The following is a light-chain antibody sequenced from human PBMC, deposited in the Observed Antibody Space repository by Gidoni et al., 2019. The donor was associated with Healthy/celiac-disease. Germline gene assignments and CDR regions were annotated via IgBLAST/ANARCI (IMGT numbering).Light chain of an antibody. CDR3: CSYAVSSTFV. Sequence: QSALTPPASVSGSLALSITISCTGTSSDVLSYNLVSWYQQHPGKAPKLMIYEGSKRPSGFSNRFSGSKSGNTASLTISGLQAEDEADYYCCSYAVSSTFVFGTGTKVTVL. CDR1: SSDVLSYNL. V-gene: IGLV2-23*01. CDR2: EGS. J-gene: IGLJ1*01.